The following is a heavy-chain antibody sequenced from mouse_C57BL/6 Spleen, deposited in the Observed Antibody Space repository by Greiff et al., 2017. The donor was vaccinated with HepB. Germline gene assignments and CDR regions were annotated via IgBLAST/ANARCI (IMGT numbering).Heavy chain of an antibody. CDR1: GFTFSSYG. J-gene: IGHJ2*01. CDR2: ISSGGSYT. Sequence: EVHLVESGGDLVKPGGSLKLSCAASGFTFSSYGMSWVRQTPDKRLEWVATISSGGSYTYYPDSVKGRFTISRDNAKNTLYLQMSSLKSEDTAMYYCARHEDRRFDYWGQGTTLTVSS. CDR3: ARHEDRRFDY. V-gene: IGHV5-6*01.